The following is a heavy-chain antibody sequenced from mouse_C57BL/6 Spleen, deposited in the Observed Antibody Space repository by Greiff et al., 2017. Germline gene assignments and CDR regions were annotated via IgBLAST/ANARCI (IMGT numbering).Heavy chain of an antibody. CDR1: GYSITSGYD. J-gene: IGHJ1*03. CDR2: ISYSGST. D-gene: IGHD2-3*01. V-gene: IGHV3-1*01. CDR3: AGIYDGYLYFDV. Sequence: EVKLVESGPGMVKPSQSLSLTCTVTGYSITSGYDWHWIRHFPGNKLEWMGYISYSGSTNYNPSLKSRISITHDTSKNHFFLKLNSVTTEDTATYYCAGIYDGYLYFDVWGTGTTVTVSS.